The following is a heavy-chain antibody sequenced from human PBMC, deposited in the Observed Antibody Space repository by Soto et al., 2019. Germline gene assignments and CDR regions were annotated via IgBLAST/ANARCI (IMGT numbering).Heavy chain of an antibody. CDR2: IRSKTKNYTD. J-gene: IGHJ4*02. CDR1: GFTFRGSA. D-gene: IGHD6-13*01. Sequence: EVQMVESGGGLVQPGGSLKLSCAASGFTFRGSAMHWVRQASGKGLEWVGRIRSKTKNYTDEYAASLKGRFTISRDDSKTTAYLQRNSLKTEATAVYYCTILVIAAVGTEGCGQETLGTVS. CDR3: TILVIAAVGTEG. V-gene: IGHV3-73*02.